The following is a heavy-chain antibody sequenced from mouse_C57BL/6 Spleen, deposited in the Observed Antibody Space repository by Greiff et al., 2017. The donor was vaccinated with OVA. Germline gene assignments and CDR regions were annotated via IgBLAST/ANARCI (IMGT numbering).Heavy chain of an antibody. CDR2: IYPSDSET. V-gene: IGHV1-61*01. Sequence: QVQLQQPGAELVRPGSSVKLSCKASGYTFTSYWMDWVKQRPGQGLEWIGNIYPSDSETHYNQKFKDKATLTGDKSYSTAYMQLSSLTSEDYAVSYGARGGYYDWYFDVWGTGTTVTVSS. CDR3: ARGGYYDWYFDV. J-gene: IGHJ1*03. CDR1: GYTFTSYW. D-gene: IGHD2-3*01.